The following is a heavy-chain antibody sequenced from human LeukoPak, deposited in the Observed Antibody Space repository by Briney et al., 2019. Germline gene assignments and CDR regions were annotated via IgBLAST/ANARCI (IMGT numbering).Heavy chain of an antibody. J-gene: IGHJ4*02. CDR3: ARGGVRTFAY. CDR1: GFTFSSYW. CDR2: IKEDGSEK. Sequence: GGSLRLSCAASGFTFSSYWMTWVRQAPGKGLEWVATIKEDGSEKYYVDSVKGRFTISRDNSKNSLYLQMSSLSAEDTAVYYCARGGVRTFAYWGQGTLVTVSS. V-gene: IGHV3-7*04.